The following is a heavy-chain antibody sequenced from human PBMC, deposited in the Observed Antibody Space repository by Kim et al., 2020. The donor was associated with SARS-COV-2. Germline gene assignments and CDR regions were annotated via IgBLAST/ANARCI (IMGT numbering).Heavy chain of an antibody. Sequence: GGSLRLSCAASGFTFSSYGMHWVRQAPGKGLEWVAVISYDGSNKYYADSVKGRFTISRDNSKNTLYLQMNSLRAEDTAVYYCAKDQEYYDFWSRYYTDSRYYYYYGMDVWGQGTTVTVSS. CDR1: GFTFSSYG. CDR2: ISYDGSNK. CDR3: AKDQEYYDFWSRYYTDSRYYYYYGMDV. J-gene: IGHJ6*02. D-gene: IGHD3-3*01. V-gene: IGHV3-30*18.